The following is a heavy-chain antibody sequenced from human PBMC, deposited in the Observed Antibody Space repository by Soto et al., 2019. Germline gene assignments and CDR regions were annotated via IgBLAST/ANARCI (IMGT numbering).Heavy chain of an antibody. CDR1: GFTFSSYW. Sequence: GGSLRLSCAASGFTFSSYWMSWVRQAPGKGLEWVANIKQDGSEKYYVDSVKGRFTISRDNAKNSLYLQMNSLRAEDTAVYYCARPYMVRGVSTHFDYWGQGTLVTVSS. CDR2: IKQDGSEK. J-gene: IGHJ4*02. V-gene: IGHV3-7*05. CDR3: ARPYMVRGVSTHFDY. D-gene: IGHD3-10*01.